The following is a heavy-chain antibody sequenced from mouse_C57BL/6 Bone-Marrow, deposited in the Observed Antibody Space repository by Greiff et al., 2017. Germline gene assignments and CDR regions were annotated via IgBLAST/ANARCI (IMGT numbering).Heavy chain of an antibody. D-gene: IGHD2-2*01. V-gene: IGHV2-2*01. Sequence: QVQLQQSGPGLVQPSQSLSITCTVSGFSLTSYGVHWVRQSPGKGLEWLGVIWSGGSTDYNAAFISRLSISKDNSKSQVFFKMNSLQADDTAIYYCARKYYGYERPFAYWGQGTLVTVSA. J-gene: IGHJ3*01. CDR3: ARKYYGYERPFAY. CDR2: IWSGGST. CDR1: GFSLTSYG.